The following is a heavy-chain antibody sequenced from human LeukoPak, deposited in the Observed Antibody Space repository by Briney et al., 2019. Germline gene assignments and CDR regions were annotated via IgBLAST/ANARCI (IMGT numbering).Heavy chain of an antibody. V-gene: IGHV5-51*01. D-gene: IGHD3-3*01. J-gene: IGHJ3*02. Sequence: GESLKISCKGSGYSFTSYWIGWVRQMPGKGLEWMGIIYPGDSDTRYSPSFQGQVTISADKSISTAYLQWSSLKASDTAMYYCARRSYAFWSGPQDAFDIWGQGTMVTVSS. CDR1: GYSFTSYW. CDR2: IYPGDSDT. CDR3: ARRSYAFWSGPQDAFDI.